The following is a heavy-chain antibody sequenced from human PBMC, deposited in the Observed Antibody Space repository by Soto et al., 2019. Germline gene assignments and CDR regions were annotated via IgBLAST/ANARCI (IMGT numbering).Heavy chain of an antibody. V-gene: IGHV2-5*02. J-gene: IGHJ4*02. CDR3: VHRGPVDETGMGFDF. CDR1: GFSLNSRGVG. Sequence: QITLRESGPALVKPTQTLTLTCTFSGFSLNSRGVGVGWVRQPPGKALEWLAIVYWDDDKRYRPSPRSRLSTMKNPPKNQVVLTLTNTDPVDTATYYCVHRGPVDETGMGFDFWGQGSPVTVSS. D-gene: IGHD3-9*01. CDR2: VYWDDDK.